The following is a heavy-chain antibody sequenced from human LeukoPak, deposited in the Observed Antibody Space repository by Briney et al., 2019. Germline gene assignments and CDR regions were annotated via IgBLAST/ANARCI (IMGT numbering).Heavy chain of an antibody. D-gene: IGHD1-1*01. J-gene: IGHJ4*02. Sequence: ASVKVSCKASGYTFTTYAINWVRQAPGQGLEWMGWINTNTGIPTYAQDFTGRFVFSLDTSVSTAYLQISSLKAEDTAVYYCARDLYTLERHPVAYWGQGTLVTVSS. CDR3: ARDLYTLERHPVAY. V-gene: IGHV7-4-1*02. CDR1: GYTFTTYA. CDR2: INTNTGIP.